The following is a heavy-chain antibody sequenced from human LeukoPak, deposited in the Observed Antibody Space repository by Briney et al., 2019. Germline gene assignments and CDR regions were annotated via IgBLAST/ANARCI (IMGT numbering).Heavy chain of an antibody. CDR1: GFNFTGYY. J-gene: IGHJ5*02. CDR2: INPNSGGT. D-gene: IGHD6-19*01. CDR3: ARDSSGWSRGFDP. Sequence: GASVKVSCKASGFNFTGYYMHWVRQAPGQGLEWMGWINPNSGGTNYAQKFQGRVTMTRDTSISTAYMELSRLRSDDTAVYYCARDSSGWSRGFDPWGQGTLVTVSS. V-gene: IGHV1-2*02.